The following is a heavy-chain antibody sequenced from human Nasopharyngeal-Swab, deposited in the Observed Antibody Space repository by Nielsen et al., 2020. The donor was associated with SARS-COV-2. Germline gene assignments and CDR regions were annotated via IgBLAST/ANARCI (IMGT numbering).Heavy chain of an antibody. CDR3: AKERYGDYDYGMDV. J-gene: IGHJ6*02. CDR1: GFTFSSYG. V-gene: IGHV3-30*18. CDR2: ISYDGSNK. Sequence: GESLKISCAASGFTFSSYGMHWVRQAPGKGLEWVAVISYDGSNKYYAGSMKGRFTISRDNSKNTLYLQMNSLRAEDTAVYYCAKERYGDYDYGMDVWGQGTTVTVSS. D-gene: IGHD4-17*01.